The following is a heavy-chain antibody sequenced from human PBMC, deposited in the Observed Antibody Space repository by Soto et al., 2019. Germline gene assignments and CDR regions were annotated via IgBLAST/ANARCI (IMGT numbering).Heavy chain of an antibody. CDR3: ASGPTRCSGGSCYPDY. Sequence: QVQLVQSGAEVKKPGSSVKVSCKASGGTFSSYTISWVRQAPGQGLEWMGRIIPILGIANYAQKFQGRVTITADKSTRTAYMELSSLRSEDTAVYYCASGPTRCSGGSCYPDYWGQGTLVTVSS. CDR1: GGTFSSYT. D-gene: IGHD2-15*01. CDR2: IIPILGIA. J-gene: IGHJ4*02. V-gene: IGHV1-69*02.